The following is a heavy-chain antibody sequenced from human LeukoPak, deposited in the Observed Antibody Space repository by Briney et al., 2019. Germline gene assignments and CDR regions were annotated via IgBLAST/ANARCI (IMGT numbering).Heavy chain of an antibody. CDR1: GXTFSSYA. CDR3: AKVGWDTAMVTGWFDP. D-gene: IGHD5-18*01. Sequence: GGSLRLSCAASGXTFSSYAMSWVRQAPGKGLEWVSAISGSGGSTYYADSVKGRFTISRDNSKNTLYLQMNSLRAEDTAVYYCAKVGWDTAMVTGWFDPWGQGTLVTVSS. J-gene: IGHJ5*02. V-gene: IGHV3-23*01. CDR2: ISGSGGST.